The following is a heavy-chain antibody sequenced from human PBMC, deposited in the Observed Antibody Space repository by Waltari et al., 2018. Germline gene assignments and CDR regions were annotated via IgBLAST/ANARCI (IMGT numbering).Heavy chain of an antibody. CDR1: GYTFTGYY. CDR3: ARGGSSGYYYVYAFDI. CDR2: ITPNSGGT. J-gene: IGHJ3*02. V-gene: IGHV1-2*06. Sequence: QVQLVQSGAEVKKPGASVKVSCKASGYTFTGYYMHWVRQAPGKGLEWVVRITPNSGGTNYTQKVKGRVTLTRDTAISTAYMGLGRRRSDDTAVYYCARGGSSGYYYVYAFDIWGQGTMVTVSS. D-gene: IGHD3-22*01.